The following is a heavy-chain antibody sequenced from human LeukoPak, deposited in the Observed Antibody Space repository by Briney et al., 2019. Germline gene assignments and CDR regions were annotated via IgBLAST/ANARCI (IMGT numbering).Heavy chain of an antibody. CDR3: ARDLWELSTGGAFDI. CDR1: GDSFSSVTDY. CDR2: IYYSGST. D-gene: IGHD1-26*01. Sequence: SETLSLTCTVSGDSFSSVTDYWAWIRQPPGKGLEWIGNIYYSGSTIYNPSLKSRVTMSVDTSKNQFSLKLSSVTAADTAVYYCARDLWELSTGGAFDIWGQGTMVTVSS. V-gene: IGHV4-61*01. J-gene: IGHJ3*02.